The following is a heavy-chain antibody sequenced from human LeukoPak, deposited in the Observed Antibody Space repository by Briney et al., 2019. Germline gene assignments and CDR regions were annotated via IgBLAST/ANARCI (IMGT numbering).Heavy chain of an antibody. CDR2: ISGSGGST. J-gene: IGHJ6*03. D-gene: IGHD1-26*01. CDR3: AKGRGWEASYYYYYMDV. CDR1: GFSFDDYD. V-gene: IGHV3-23*01. Sequence: GGSLRLSCAASGFSFDDYDMAWLRQAPGKGLEWVSAISGSGGSTYYTDSVKGRFTISRDNSKNTLYLQMNSLRAEDTAVYYCAKGRGWEASYYYYYMDVWGKGTTVTISS.